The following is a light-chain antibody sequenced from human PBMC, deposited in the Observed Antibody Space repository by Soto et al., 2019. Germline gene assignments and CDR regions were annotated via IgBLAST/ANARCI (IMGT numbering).Light chain of an antibody. CDR3: QHYGRSPPSWT. CDR2: GAS. CDR1: QSVSSNY. J-gene: IGKJ1*01. V-gene: IGKV3-20*01. Sequence: EIVLTQSPGTLSLSAGERATLSCRASQSVSSNYLAWYQQKPGQPPRLLISGASSRATGIPDRFIGSGSGTEFNLTISSLEPEDFAVYYCQHYGRSPPSWTFGQGTKVEIK.